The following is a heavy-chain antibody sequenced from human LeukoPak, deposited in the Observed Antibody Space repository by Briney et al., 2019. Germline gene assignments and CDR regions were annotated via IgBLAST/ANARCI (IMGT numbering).Heavy chain of an antibody. CDR2: IVVGSGNT. D-gene: IGHD3-22*01. J-gene: IGHJ3*02. CDR3: AAGYYDSSGYYPHAFDI. CDR1: GFTFTSSA. Sequence: GTSVKVSCKASGFTFTSSAMQWVRQARGQRLEWIGWIVVGSGNTNYAQKFQERVTITRDMSTSTAYMELSSLRSKDTAVYYCAAGYYDSSGYYPHAFDIWGQGTMVTVSS. V-gene: IGHV1-58*02.